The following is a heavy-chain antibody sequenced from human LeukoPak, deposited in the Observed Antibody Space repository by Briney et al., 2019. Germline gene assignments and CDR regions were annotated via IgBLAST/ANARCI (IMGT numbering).Heavy chain of an antibody. D-gene: IGHD4-17*01. V-gene: IGHV1-69*13. CDR3: ARDPTTGGGVDY. CDR2: IIPIFGTA. J-gene: IGHJ4*02. CDR1: GYTFTSYD. Sequence: SVKVSCKASGYTFTSYDINWVRQATGQGLEWMGGIIPIFGTANYAQKFQGRVTITADESTSTAYMELSSLRSEDTAVYYCARDPTTGGGVDYWGQGTLVTVSS.